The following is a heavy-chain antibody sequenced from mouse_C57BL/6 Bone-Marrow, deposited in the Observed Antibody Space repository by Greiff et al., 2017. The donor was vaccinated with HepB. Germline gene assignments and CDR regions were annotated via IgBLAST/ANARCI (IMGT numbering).Heavy chain of an antibody. CDR3: ARYIYYYGSSYDY. V-gene: IGHV1-19*01. CDR2: INPYNGGT. Sequence: EVKLQQSGPVLVKPGASVKMSCKASGYTFTDYYMNWVKQSHGKSLEWIGVINPYNGGTSYNQKFKGKATLTVDKSSSTAYMELNSLTSEDSAVYYCARYIYYYGSSYDYWGQGTTLTVSS. D-gene: IGHD1-1*01. J-gene: IGHJ2*01. CDR1: GYTFTDYY.